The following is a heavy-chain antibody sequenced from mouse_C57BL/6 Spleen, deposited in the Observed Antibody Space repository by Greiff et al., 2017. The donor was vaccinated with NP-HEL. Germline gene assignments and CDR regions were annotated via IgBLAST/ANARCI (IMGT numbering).Heavy chain of an antibody. Sequence: QVQLQQPGAELVKPGASVKLSCKASGYTFTSYWMHWVKQRPGQGLEWIGMIHPNSGSTKYNEKFKSKATLTVDKSSSTAYMQLSSLTSEDSAVYYCARAGYDEDYRGQGTTLTGAS. V-gene: IGHV1-64*01. J-gene: IGHJ2*01. CDR1: GYTFTSYW. D-gene: IGHD2-2*01. CDR3: ARAGYDEDY. CDR2: IHPNSGST.